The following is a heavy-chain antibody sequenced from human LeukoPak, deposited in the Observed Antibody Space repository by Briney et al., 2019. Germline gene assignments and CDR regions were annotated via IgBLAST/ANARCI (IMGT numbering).Heavy chain of an antibody. V-gene: IGHV4-59*01. J-gene: IGHJ4*02. CDR3: AREYSSFEY. CDR1: GGSISSYY. CDR2: INYSGST. D-gene: IGHD6-13*01. Sequence: SETLPLTCPVSGGSISSYYWSWIRQAPGKGLEWIGYINYSGSTDYNPSLKSRVTISVDTSKHQLSLKMRSVTAADTAVDYCAREYSSFEYWGQGTLVTVSS.